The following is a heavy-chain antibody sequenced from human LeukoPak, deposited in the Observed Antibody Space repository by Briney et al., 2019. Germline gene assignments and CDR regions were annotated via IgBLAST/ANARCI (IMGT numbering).Heavy chain of an antibody. CDR3: ARDRSAVSGNGFDI. D-gene: IGHD6-19*01. Sequence: GGSLRLSCAASGFTFSSYAMSWVRQAPGKGLEWVSAISGSGGSTYYADSVKGRFTISRDNSKNTLYLQMNSLTAEDTAVYYCARDRSAVSGNGFDIWGQGTMVTVSS. V-gene: IGHV3-23*01. J-gene: IGHJ3*02. CDR2: ISGSGGST. CDR1: GFTFSSYA.